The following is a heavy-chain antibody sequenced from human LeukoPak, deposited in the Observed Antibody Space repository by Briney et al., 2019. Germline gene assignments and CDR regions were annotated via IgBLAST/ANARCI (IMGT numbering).Heavy chain of an antibody. CDR1: GGTFSSYA. Sequence: SVKVSCKASGGTFSSYAISWVRQAPGQGLEWMGGIIPIFGTANYAQKFQGRVTITADESTSIAYMELSSLRSEDAAVYYCARDRSGSYYGDAFDIWGQGTMVTVSS. CDR3: ARDRSGSYYGDAFDI. J-gene: IGHJ3*02. CDR2: IIPIFGTA. D-gene: IGHD1-26*01. V-gene: IGHV1-69*01.